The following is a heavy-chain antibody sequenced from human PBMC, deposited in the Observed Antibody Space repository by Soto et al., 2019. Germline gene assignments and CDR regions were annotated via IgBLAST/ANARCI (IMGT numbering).Heavy chain of an antibody. CDR2: ISGSGLNT. D-gene: IGHD2-2*02. CDR3: AKGSKSMPGAIAYYYYMDV. CDR1: GFTLSSYA. Sequence: EVQLLESGGGLVQPGGSLRLSCAAYGFTLSSYAMSWVRQAPGKGLEWVSGISGSGLNTYYADSVRGRFTVSRDQSENTLYLQMNSLRAEDTAIYYCAKGSKSMPGAIAYYYYMDVWGKGSTVTVSS. J-gene: IGHJ6*03. V-gene: IGHV3-23*01.